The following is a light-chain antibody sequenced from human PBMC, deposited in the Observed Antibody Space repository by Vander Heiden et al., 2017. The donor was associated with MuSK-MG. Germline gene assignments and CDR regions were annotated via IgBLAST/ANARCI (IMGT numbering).Light chain of an antibody. J-gene: IGLJ2*01. Sequence: QSALTQPASVSGSPGQSITISCPGTRSDVGSYNLVSWYQQHPGKAHKLMIYEGSKRPAGVSSRFSGSKSGNTASPTISGRQAEDEADYYCCSDAGSSTVVFGGGTKLTVL. CDR2: EGS. CDR1: RSDVGSYNL. V-gene: IGLV2-23*01. CDR3: CSDAGSSTVV.